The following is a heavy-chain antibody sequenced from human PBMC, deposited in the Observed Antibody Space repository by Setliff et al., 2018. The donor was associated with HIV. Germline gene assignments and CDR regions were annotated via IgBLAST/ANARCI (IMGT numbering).Heavy chain of an antibody. J-gene: IGHJ4*02. CDR1: GGSISSGSYY. CDR3: VRDDYGYNGKGFDY. V-gene: IGHV4-61*02. Sequence: SETLSLTCTVSGGSISSGSYYWSWIRQPAGKGLEWIGRIYTSGSTNYNPSLKSRVTISVDTSKNQFSLKLSSVTAADTAVYYCVRDDYGYNGKGFDYWGPGTLVTVS. D-gene: IGHD4-17*01. CDR2: IYTSGST.